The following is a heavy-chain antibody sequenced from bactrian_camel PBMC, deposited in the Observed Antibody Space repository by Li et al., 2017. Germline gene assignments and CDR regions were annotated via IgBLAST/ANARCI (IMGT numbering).Heavy chain of an antibody. CDR3: AARCQLSTFGSMWYARNVDDF. V-gene: IGHV3S40*01. J-gene: IGHJ4*01. CDR1: GLTFTEYD. CDR2: IKEPGGGA. Sequence: VQLVESGGDLVQPEGSLRLSCAASGLTFTEYDMSWVRQTPEKGLEWVSTIKEPGGGATYADSVKAQFTISQGKSKYTVNLQMDSLKPEDTAMYYCAARCQLSTFGSMWYARNVDDFWGQGTQVTVS. D-gene: IGHD6*01.